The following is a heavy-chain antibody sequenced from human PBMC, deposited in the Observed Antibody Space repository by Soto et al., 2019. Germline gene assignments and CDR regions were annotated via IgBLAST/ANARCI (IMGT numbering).Heavy chain of an antibody. CDR3: ARHVRYNGMDV. D-gene: IGHD1-1*01. CDR1: GGSISSSSYF. Sequence: QLQLQESGPGLVKPSETLSLTCDVSGGSISSSSYFWGWIRQPPGKGLEWIGTVYYSGSTYYNPSPKRRVTTSVDTSKNQFSLTLGSVTAADTGLYSCARHVRYNGMDVWGQGTTVTVSS. CDR2: VYYSGST. J-gene: IGHJ6*02. V-gene: IGHV4-39*01.